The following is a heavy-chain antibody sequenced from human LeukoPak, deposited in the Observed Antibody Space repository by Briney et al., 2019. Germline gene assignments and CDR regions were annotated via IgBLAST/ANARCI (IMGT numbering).Heavy chain of an antibody. CDR3: ARDHAAATYLYYAMDV. V-gene: IGHV3-23*01. J-gene: IGHJ6*02. D-gene: IGHD2-15*01. Sequence: GESLRLSCAGSGFTFSTFAMSWVRQAPGKGLEWVSGTGSSGTSTYYADSVKGRFTISRDNSKNTLYLQMNSLRAEDTAVYYCARDHAAATYLYYAMDVWGQGTTVTVSS. CDR2: TGSSGTST. CDR1: GFTFSTFA.